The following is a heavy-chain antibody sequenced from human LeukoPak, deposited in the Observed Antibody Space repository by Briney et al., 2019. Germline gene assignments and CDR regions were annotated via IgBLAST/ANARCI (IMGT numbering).Heavy chain of an antibody. D-gene: IGHD6-13*01. J-gene: IGHJ4*02. Sequence: SVKVSCKASGGTFSSYAISWVRQAPGQGLEWMGGIIPIFGTGNYAQKFQGRVTITADESTSTAYMELSSLRSEDTAVYYCARDVDIAAAGNFDYWGQGTLVTVSS. V-gene: IGHV1-69*13. CDR1: GGTFSSYA. CDR3: ARDVDIAAAGNFDY. CDR2: IIPIFGTG.